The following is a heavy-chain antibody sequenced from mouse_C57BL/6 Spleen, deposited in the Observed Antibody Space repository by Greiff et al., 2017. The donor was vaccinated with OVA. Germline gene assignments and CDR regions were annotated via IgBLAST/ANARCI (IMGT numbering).Heavy chain of an antibody. J-gene: IGHJ4*01. CDR3: ARGDYGSSIYYAMDY. CDR1: GYTFTSYW. Sequence: QVQLQQPGAELVKPGASVKMSCKASGYTFTSYWITWVKQRPGQGLEWIGDIYPGSGSTNYNEKFKSKATLTVDTSSSTAYMQLSSLTSEDSAVYYCARGDYGSSIYYAMDYWGQGTSVTVSS. D-gene: IGHD1-1*01. V-gene: IGHV1-55*01. CDR2: IYPGSGST.